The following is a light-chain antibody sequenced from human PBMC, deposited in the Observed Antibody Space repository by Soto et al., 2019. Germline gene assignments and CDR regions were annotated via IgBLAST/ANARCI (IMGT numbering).Light chain of an antibody. J-gene: IGKJ1*01. CDR1: QSVSSN. Sequence: EIVMTQSPATLSVSPGERATLSCRASQSVSSNLAWYQQKPGQAPRLPIYGASTRATGIPARFSGSGSGTEFTLTLSSLQSEDFAVYYWQQYNSWPRTFGQGTKVEIK. CDR3: QQYNSWPRT. V-gene: IGKV3-15*01. CDR2: GAS.